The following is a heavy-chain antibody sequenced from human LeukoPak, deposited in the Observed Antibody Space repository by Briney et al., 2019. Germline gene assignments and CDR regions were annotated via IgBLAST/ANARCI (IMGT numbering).Heavy chain of an antibody. CDR1: GYTFTGYY. Sequence: GASVTVSCKASGYTFTGYYMHWVRQAPGQGLEWMGWINPNSGGTNYAQKLQGRVTMTTDTSTSTAYMELRSLRSDDTAVYYCARDGKFKGGGSSWYWTQPRYYYYGMDVWGQGTTVTVSS. CDR2: INPNSGGT. V-gene: IGHV1-2*02. D-gene: IGHD6-13*01. CDR3: ARDGKFKGGGSSWYWTQPRYYYYGMDV. J-gene: IGHJ6*02.